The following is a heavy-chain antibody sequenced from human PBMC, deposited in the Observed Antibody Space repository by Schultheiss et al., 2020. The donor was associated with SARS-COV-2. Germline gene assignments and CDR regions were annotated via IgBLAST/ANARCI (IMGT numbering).Heavy chain of an antibody. Sequence: GESLKISCAASGFTFSSYGMHWVRQAPGKGLEWVAVISYDGSNKYYADSVKGRFTISRDNSKNTLYLQMNSLRAEDTAVYYCARDSPYGSGRFTSYWGQGTLVTVSS. V-gene: IGHV3-33*05. J-gene: IGHJ4*02. CDR2: ISYDGSNK. CDR3: ARDSPYGSGRFTSY. D-gene: IGHD3-10*01. CDR1: GFTFSSYG.